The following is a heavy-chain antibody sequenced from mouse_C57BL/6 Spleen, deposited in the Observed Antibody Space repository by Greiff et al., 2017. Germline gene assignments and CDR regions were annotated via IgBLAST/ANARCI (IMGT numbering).Heavy chain of an antibody. J-gene: IGHJ1*03. CDR3: AREDYYGSSYERYFDV. Sequence: QVQLQQSGPELVKPGASVKISCKASGYTFTDYYINWVKQRPGQGLEWIGCIYPGSGNTKYNEKFKGKATLTVDTSSSTAYMQLSSLTSEDSAVYFCAREDYYGSSYERYFDVWGTGTTVTVST. V-gene: IGHV1-84*01. CDR1: GYTFTDYY. CDR2: IYPGSGNT. D-gene: IGHD1-1*01.